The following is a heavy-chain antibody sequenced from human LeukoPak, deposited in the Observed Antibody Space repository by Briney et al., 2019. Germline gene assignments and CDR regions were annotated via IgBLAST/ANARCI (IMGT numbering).Heavy chain of an antibody. CDR1: GGTFSSYA. V-gene: IGHV1-69*05. J-gene: IGHJ4*02. Sequence: VASVKVSCKAPGGTFSSYAISWVRQAPGQGLEWMGGIIPIFGTANYAQKFQGRVTITTDESTSTAYMELSSLRSEDTAVYYCAGRGPYFDYWGQGTLVTVSS. CDR3: AGRGPYFDY. CDR2: IIPIFGTA.